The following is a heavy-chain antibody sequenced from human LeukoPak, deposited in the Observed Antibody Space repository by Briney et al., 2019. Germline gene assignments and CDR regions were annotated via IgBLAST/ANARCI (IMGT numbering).Heavy chain of an antibody. CDR1: GGSISSYY. CDR3: ARHAMYYYDSSGYYSYFDY. Sequence: SETLSLTCTVSGGSISSYYWSWIRQPPGKGLEWIGYIYYSGSTNYNPSLKSRVTISVDTSKNQFSLELSSVTAADTAVYYCARHAMYYYDSSGYYSYFDYWGQGTLVTVSS. D-gene: IGHD3-22*01. V-gene: IGHV4-59*08. CDR2: IYYSGST. J-gene: IGHJ4*02.